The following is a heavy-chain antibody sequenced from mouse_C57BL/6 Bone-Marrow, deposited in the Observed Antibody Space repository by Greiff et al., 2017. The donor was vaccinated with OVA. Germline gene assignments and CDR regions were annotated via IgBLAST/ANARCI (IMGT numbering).Heavy chain of an antibody. Sequence: QVQLKESGAELARPGASVKLSCKASGYTFTSYGISWVKQRTGQGLEWIGEIYPRSGNTYYNEKFKGKATLTADKSSSTAYMELRSLTSEDSAVYFCARGGYPYYFDYWGQGITLTVSS. V-gene: IGHV1-81*01. D-gene: IGHD2-2*01. CDR2: IYPRSGNT. CDR1: GYTFTSYG. J-gene: IGHJ2*01. CDR3: ARGGYPYYFDY.